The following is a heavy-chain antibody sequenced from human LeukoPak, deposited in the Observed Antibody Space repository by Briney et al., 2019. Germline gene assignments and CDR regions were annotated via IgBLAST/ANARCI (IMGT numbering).Heavy chain of an antibody. D-gene: IGHD3-9*01. CDR3: AREGTRTESNFDRYFDY. CDR1: GGSISSGGYY. CDR2: IYSGGST. Sequence: ETLSLTCTVSGGSISSGGYYWSWVRQAPGKGLEWVSVIYSGGSTYYADSVKDRFTISRDNSKNTLYLQMNSLRAEDTAVYYCAREGTRTESNFDRYFDYWGQGTLVTVSS. J-gene: IGHJ4*02. V-gene: IGHV3-53*01.